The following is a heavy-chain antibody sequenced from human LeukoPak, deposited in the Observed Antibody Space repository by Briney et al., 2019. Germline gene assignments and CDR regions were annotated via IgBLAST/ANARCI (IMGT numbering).Heavy chain of an antibody. D-gene: IGHD3-3*01. CDR1: GYTFTGYY. CDR2: INPNSGGT. CDR3: AKQSKYYDFWSGYRNNWFDP. Sequence: ASVKVSCKASGYTFTGYYMHWVRQAPEQGLEWMGWINPNSGGTNYAQKFQGRVTMTRDTSISTAYMELSRLRSDDTAVYYCAKQSKYYDFWSGYRNNWFDPWGQGTLVTVSS. V-gene: IGHV1-2*02. J-gene: IGHJ5*02.